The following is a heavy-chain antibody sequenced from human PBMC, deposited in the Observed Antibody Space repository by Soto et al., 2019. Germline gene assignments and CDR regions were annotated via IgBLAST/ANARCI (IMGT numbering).Heavy chain of an antibody. CDR2: ISGSGGST. Sequence: TGGSLRLSCAASGFTFSSYAMSWVRQAPGKGLEWVSAISGSGGSTYYADSLKGRFTISRDNSKNTLYLQMNSLRAEDTAVYYCAKVAGFLEWLLYDDYYYYMDVWGKGTTVTVSS. CDR1: GFTFSSYA. V-gene: IGHV3-23*01. J-gene: IGHJ6*03. D-gene: IGHD3-3*01. CDR3: AKVAGFLEWLLYDDYYYYMDV.